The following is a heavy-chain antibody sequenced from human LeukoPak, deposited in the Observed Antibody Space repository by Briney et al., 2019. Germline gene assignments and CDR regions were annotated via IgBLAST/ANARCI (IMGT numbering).Heavy chain of an antibody. CDR1: GFTFSSYA. CDR2: ISGSGDST. CDR3: VKGCNSISCTLIDY. V-gene: IGHV3-23*01. Sequence: GGSLRLSCAASGFTFSSYAMSWVRQAPGEGLEWVSTISGSGDSTYYADSMKGRFTISRDNSKNTLFLQMTSLRAEDTGVYYCVKGCNSISCTLIDYWGQGTLVTVSS. J-gene: IGHJ4*02. D-gene: IGHD2-2*01.